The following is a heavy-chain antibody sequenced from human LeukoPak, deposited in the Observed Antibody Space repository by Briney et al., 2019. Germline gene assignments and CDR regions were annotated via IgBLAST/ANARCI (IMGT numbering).Heavy chain of an antibody. CDR3: ARGYFYDSSGYSFDY. V-gene: IGHV1-69*13. J-gene: IGHJ4*02. CDR2: IIPIFGTA. CDR1: GYTFINYD. D-gene: IGHD3-22*01. Sequence: RASVKVSCKASGYTFINYDFSWVRQAPGQGLEWMGWIIPIFGTANYAQKFQGRVTITADESTSTAYMELSSLRSEDTAVYYCARGYFYDSSGYSFDYWGQGTLVTVSS.